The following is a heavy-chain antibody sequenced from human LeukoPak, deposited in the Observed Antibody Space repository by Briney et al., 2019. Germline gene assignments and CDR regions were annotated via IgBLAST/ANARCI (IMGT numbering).Heavy chain of an antibody. CDR1: GYTFTSYD. CDR2: MNPNSGNT. V-gene: IGHV1-8*01. J-gene: IGHJ4*02. Sequence: ASVKVSCKASGYTFTSYDINWVRQATGQGLEWMGWMNPNSGNTGYAQKFQGRVTMTRNTSISTAYMELSSLRSEDTAVYYCARGGYDFWSGYYTVYFDCWGQGTLVTVSS. D-gene: IGHD3-3*01. CDR3: ARGGYDFWSGYYTVYFDC.